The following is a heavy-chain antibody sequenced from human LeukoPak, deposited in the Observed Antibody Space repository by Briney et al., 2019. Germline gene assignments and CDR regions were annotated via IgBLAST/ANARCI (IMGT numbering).Heavy chain of an antibody. CDR1: GDSISTSSYY. D-gene: IGHD2-8*01. Sequence: KPSETLSLTCSVSGDSISTSSYYWGWIRQPPGKGLEWIGTIYYSGSTYYNPSLTSRVTISVDTSKNQFSLKLSSVTAADTAVYYCAREVGDIVLMVYASYYYYYMDVWGKGTTVTVSS. J-gene: IGHJ6*03. CDR2: IYYSGST. V-gene: IGHV4-39*07. CDR3: AREVGDIVLMVYASYYYYYMDV.